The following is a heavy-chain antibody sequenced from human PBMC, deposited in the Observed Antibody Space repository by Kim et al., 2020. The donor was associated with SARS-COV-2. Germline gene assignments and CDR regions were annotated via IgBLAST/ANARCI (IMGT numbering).Heavy chain of an antibody. CDR2: IVAGNGNT. V-gene: IGHV1-3*01. CDR3: VRGAAVAGTDWFDP. J-gene: IGHJ5*02. CDR1: GYTFTTYA. Sequence: ASVKVSCKASGYTFTTYALHWVRQAPGERLEWMGWIVAGNGNTKYSQKFQGRVAITRDTSAATVYMDLSSLRSEDTAVYYCVRGAAVAGTDWFDPWGQGTLVTVSS. D-gene: IGHD6-19*01.